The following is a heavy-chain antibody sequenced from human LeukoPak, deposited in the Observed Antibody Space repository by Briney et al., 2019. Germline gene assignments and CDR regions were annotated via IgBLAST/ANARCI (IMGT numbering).Heavy chain of an antibody. Sequence: SETLSPTCTVSGGSVSSGSYYWSWIRQPPGKGLEWIGYIYYSGNTNYNPSLKSRVTISVDTSKNQFSLKLSSVTAADTAVYYCAGDQGGSAHRHAFDIWGQGTLVTVSS. CDR2: IYYSGNT. D-gene: IGHD1-26*01. CDR1: GGSVSSGSYY. CDR3: AGDQGGSAHRHAFDI. V-gene: IGHV4-61*01. J-gene: IGHJ3*02.